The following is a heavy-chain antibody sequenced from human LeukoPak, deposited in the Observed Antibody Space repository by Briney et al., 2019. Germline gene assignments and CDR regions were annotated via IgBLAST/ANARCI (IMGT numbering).Heavy chain of an antibody. D-gene: IGHD6-19*01. V-gene: IGHV1-18*01. CDR1: GYTFTSYG. CDR2: ISAYNGNT. Sequence: ASVKVSCKASGYTFTSYGISWVRQAPGQGLEWMGWISAYNGNTNYAQKLQGRVTMTTDTSTSTAYMELRSLRSDDTAVYYCARVSKQWLVQGGSHNWFDPWGQGTLVTVSS. J-gene: IGHJ5*02. CDR3: ARVSKQWLVQGGSHNWFDP.